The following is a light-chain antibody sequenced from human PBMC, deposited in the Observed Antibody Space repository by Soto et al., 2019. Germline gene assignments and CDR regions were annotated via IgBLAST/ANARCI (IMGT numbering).Light chain of an antibody. V-gene: IGKV3-20*01. Sequence: EIVVTQSPGTLSLSPGERATLSCRASQSISSSYLAWYQQKPGQAPRLLIYAASSRATGIPDRFSGSESGTDFTLTISRLESEDFAVYYCQQYGSSPGTFGQGTKVDI. CDR3: QQYGSSPGT. CDR2: AAS. CDR1: QSISSSY. J-gene: IGKJ1*01.